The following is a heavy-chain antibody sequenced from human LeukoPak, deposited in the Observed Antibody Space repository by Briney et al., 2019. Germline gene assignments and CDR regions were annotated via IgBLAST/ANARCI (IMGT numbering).Heavy chain of an antibody. CDR1: GFTFTSYS. V-gene: IGHV3-23*01. J-gene: IGHJ4*02. Sequence: GSLRLSCAASGFTFTSYSMSWVRQAPGKGLEWVSGTSDRGDYTYYADSVKGRFTISRDNSKNTLYLQMNSLRAEDTALYFCAKKAQYNGSYPLDYWGQGTLVTVSS. D-gene: IGHD1-26*01. CDR3: AKKAQYNGSYPLDY. CDR2: TSDRGDYT.